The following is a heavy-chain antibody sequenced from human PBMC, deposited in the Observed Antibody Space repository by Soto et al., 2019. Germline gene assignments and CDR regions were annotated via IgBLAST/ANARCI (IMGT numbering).Heavy chain of an antibody. CDR3: ARDASDLELAYGLDV. J-gene: IGHJ6*02. Sequence: SETLSLTCAVSGGSISSGGYSWSWIRQPPGKGLEWIGYIYHSGSTYYNPSLKSRVTMSVDRSKNQFSLKLTSVTAADTTVYYFARDASDLELAYGLDVWGQGTTVTVSS. D-gene: IGHD1-7*01. V-gene: IGHV4-30-2*01. CDR1: GGSISSGGYS. CDR2: IYHSGST.